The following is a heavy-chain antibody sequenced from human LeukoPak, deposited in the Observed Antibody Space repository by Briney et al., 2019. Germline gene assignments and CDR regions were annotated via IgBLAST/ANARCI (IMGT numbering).Heavy chain of an antibody. CDR3: ARDPGYLQSDY. Sequence: ASVTVSCKASGYSFTAYWIQWVQQAPGQGLEWMGCMNANSGATGYAQSFQGRVTMTRDTSINTAFMELNSLRSDDTAVYFCARDPGYLQSDYWGQGTLVTVPS. V-gene: IGHV1-2*02. CDR2: MNANSGAT. J-gene: IGHJ4*02. CDR1: GYSFTAYW. D-gene: IGHD1-26*01.